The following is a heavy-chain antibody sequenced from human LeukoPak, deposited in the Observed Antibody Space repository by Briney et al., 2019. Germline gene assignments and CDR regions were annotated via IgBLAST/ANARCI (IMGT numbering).Heavy chain of an antibody. D-gene: IGHD6-6*01. CDR3: ARGDSSSPNWFDP. CDR2: IYYSGST. J-gene: IGHJ5*02. Sequence: SETLSLTCTVSGGSISSYYWSWIRQPPGKGLEWIGYIYYSGSTNYNPSLKGRVTISVDTSKNQFSLKLSSVTAADTAVYYCARGDSSSPNWFDPWGQGILVTVSS. CDR1: GGSISSYY. V-gene: IGHV4-59*01.